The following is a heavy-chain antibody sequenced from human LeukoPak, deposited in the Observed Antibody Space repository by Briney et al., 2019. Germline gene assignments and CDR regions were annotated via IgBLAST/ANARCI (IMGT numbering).Heavy chain of an antibody. CDR2: ITDNAGST. D-gene: IGHD1-26*01. CDR1: GFTFSHYG. Sequence: PGGSLRLSCAASGFTFSHYGMHWVRQAPGKGLEYISAITDNAGSTYYADSVKGRFTISRDNSKNTLYLRMSSLTSEDTAVYYCVKRATVGAPSPLFDYWGQGTLVTVSS. J-gene: IGHJ4*02. CDR3: VKRATVGAPSPLFDY. V-gene: IGHV3-64D*09.